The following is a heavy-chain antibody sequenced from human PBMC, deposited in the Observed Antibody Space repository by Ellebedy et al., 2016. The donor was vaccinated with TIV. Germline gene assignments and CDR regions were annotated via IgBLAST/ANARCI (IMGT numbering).Heavy chain of an antibody. CDR3: AKEVDCDTTGCHDAFDI. J-gene: IGHJ3*02. Sequence: ESLKISCAASGFTFSGYTMNWVRQAPGKGLEWIGEIHHGGSTNYNPSLKSRVTISVDKSKNQFSLKVRSVTAADTAVYYCAKEVDCDTTGCHDAFDIWGQGTMVTVSS. D-gene: IGHD2-2*01. CDR2: IHHGGST. V-gene: IGHV4-34*01. CDR1: GFTFSGYT.